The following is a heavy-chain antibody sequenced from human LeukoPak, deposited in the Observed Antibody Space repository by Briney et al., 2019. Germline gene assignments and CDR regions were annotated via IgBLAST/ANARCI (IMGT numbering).Heavy chain of an antibody. V-gene: IGHV4-31*03. CDR1: GGSISSGGYY. CDR2: IYYSGST. CDR3: ARSQGTGTTGAFDI. Sequence: PSQTLSLTCTVSGGSISSGGYYWSWIRQHPGTGLEWIGYIYYSGSTYYNPSLKSRVTISVDTSKNQFSLKLSSVTAADTAVYYCARSQGTGTTGAFDIWGQGTMVTVSS. D-gene: IGHD1-7*01. J-gene: IGHJ3*02.